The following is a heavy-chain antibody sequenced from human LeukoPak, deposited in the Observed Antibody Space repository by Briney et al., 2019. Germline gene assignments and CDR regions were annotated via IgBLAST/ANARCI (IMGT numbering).Heavy chain of an antibody. J-gene: IGHJ4*02. Sequence: GASVKVSCKASGYTFTSYDINWVRQATGQGLEWMGWMNPNSGNTGYAQKFRGRVTITRNTSISTAYMELSSLRSEDTAVYYCARRITIFGVVITLGYWGQGTLVTVSS. CDR1: GYTFTSYD. CDR2: MNPNSGNT. CDR3: ARRITIFGVVITLGY. V-gene: IGHV1-8*03. D-gene: IGHD3-3*01.